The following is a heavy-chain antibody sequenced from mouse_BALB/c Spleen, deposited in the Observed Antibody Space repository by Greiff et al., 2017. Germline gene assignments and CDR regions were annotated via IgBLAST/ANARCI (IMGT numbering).Heavy chain of an antibody. V-gene: IGHV5-6*01. Sequence: EVKLMESGGDLVKPGGSLKLSCAASGFTFSSYGMSWVRQTPDKRLEWVATISSGGSYTYYPDSVKGRFTISRDNAKNTLYLQMSSLKSEDTAMYYCARGDGYDWDYYAMDYWGQGTSVTVSS. CDR1: GFTFSSYG. CDR3: ARGDGYDWDYYAMDY. D-gene: IGHD2-2*01. J-gene: IGHJ4*01. CDR2: ISSGGSYT.